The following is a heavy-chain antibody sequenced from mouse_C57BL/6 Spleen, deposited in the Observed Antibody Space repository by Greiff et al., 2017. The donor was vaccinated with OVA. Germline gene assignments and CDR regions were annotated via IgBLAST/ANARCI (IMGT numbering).Heavy chain of an antibody. CDR2: IYIGNGYT. J-gene: IGHJ1*03. Sequence: EVQGVESGAELVRPGSSVKMSCKTSGYTFTSYGINWVKQRPGQGLEWIGYIYIGNGYTEYNEKFKGKATLTSDTSSSTAYMQLSSLTSEDSAIYFCARSSFITTVVARNWYFDVWGTGTTVTVSS. D-gene: IGHD1-1*01. V-gene: IGHV1-58*01. CDR1: GYTFTSYG. CDR3: ARSSFITTVVARNWYFDV.